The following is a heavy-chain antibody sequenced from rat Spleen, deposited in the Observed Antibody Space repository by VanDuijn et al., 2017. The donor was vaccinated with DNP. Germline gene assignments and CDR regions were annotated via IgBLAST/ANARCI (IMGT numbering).Heavy chain of an antibody. CDR1: GFSLTSYN. CDR2: IWTGGST. J-gene: IGHJ2*01. Sequence: QVQLKESGPGLVQPSQTLSLTCTVSGFSLTSYNVHWVRQPTGKGLEWMGIIWTGGSTDYNSALKSRLSISRDTSKSQVFLKMNSLQTEDIATYYCARGGGYGYFDYWGQGVMVTVSS. V-gene: IGHV2-30*01. CDR3: ARGGGYGYFDY. D-gene: IGHD4-4*01.